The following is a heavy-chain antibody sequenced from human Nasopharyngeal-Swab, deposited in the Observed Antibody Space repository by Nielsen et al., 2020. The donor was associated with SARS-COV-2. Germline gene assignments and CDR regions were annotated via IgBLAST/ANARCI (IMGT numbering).Heavy chain of an antibody. J-gene: IGHJ5*02. CDR2: INHSGST. CDR3: ARGDRWDWFDP. Sequence: ETLSLTCGAYGGSFSGYYWSWIRQPPGKGLEWIGEINHSGSTNYNPSLKSRVTISLDTSKNQFSLKVTSVTAADTAVYYCARGDRWDWFDPWGQGTLVTVSS. CDR1: GGSFSGYY. V-gene: IGHV4-34*01. D-gene: IGHD5-24*01.